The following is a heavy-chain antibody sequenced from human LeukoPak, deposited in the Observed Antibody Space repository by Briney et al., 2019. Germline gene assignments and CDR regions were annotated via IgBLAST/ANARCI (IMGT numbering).Heavy chain of an antibody. D-gene: IGHD3-22*01. CDR1: GFTFSSYS. CDR2: INSNSRYK. V-gene: IGHV3-21*01. Sequence: GGSLRLSCAASGFTFSSYSMNWVRQAPGKGLEWVSSINSNSRYKYYADSVKGRFTISRENAKNSLYLQRNSLRAEDTAVYYCARSRQHQYDSSGHYEIFNWYFDLWGRGTLVTVSS. CDR3: ARSRQHQYDSSGHYEIFNWYFDL. J-gene: IGHJ2*01.